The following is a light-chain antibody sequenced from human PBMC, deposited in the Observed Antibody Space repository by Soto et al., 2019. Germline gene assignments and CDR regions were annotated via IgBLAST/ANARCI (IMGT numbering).Light chain of an antibody. CDR2: WAS. Sequence: DIVMTQSPDSLAGSLGERATINCKSSQSVLSSSNNQNHLAWYQQKPGQPPRLLIYWASTRESGVPDRFSGGGSGTDFTLTISSLQAEDVAVYYCQQYYTTPLTFGGGTKV. CDR1: QSVLSSSNNQNH. CDR3: QQYYTTPLT. J-gene: IGKJ4*01. V-gene: IGKV4-1*01.